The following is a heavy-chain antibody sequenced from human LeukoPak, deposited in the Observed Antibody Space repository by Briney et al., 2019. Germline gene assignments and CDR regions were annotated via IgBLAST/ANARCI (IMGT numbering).Heavy chain of an antibody. CDR2: INNDGTVT. Sequence: GGSLRLSCAASGFTFSKYWMLWVRHAPGKGLESVSRINNDGTVTTYADSVKGRFTVSGDKADNTMFLQMNSVRDEDTAVYYCATKQWLAPPPDSWGQGAPVTVSS. D-gene: IGHD6-19*01. CDR1: GFTFSKYW. J-gene: IGHJ4*02. V-gene: IGHV3-74*01. CDR3: ATKQWLAPPPDS.